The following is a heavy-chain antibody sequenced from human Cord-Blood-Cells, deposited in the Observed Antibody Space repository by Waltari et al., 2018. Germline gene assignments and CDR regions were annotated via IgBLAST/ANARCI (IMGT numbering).Heavy chain of an antibody. CDR3: ARDHYYDSSGYYPGYFDY. CDR1: GGTFSSHA. Sequence: QVQLVQSGAEVKKPGSSVKVSCKASGGTFSSHAISWVRQAPGQGLEWMGEIIPILGTANYAQKFQCRVTITADESTSTAYMELSSLRSVDTAVYYCARDHYYDSSGYYPGYFDYWGQGTLVTVSS. V-gene: IGHV1-69*01. J-gene: IGHJ4*02. CDR2: IIPILGTA. D-gene: IGHD3-22*01.